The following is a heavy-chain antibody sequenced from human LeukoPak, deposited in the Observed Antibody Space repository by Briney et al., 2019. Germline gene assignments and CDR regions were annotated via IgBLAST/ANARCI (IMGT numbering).Heavy chain of an antibody. CDR1: GGSFSGYY. Sequence: SETLSLTCAVYGGSFSGYYWSWIRQPPGKGLEWIGTIYYSGSTNYNPSLKSRVTISVDTSKNQFSLKLSSVTAADTAVYYCARVYYSNSYDYWYFDLWGRGTLVTVSS. J-gene: IGHJ2*01. D-gene: IGHD6-13*01. CDR2: IYYSGST. V-gene: IGHV4-59*01. CDR3: ARVYYSNSYDYWYFDL.